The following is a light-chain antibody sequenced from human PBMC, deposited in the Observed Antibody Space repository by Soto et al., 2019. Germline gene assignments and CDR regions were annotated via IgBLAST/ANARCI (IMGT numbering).Light chain of an antibody. CDR1: SSDVGGYNY. CDR2: EVR. Sequence: QSVLTQPASVSGSPGQSITISCTGTSSDVGGYNYVSWYQQHPGKAPKLLIYEVRHRPSGISNRFSGSKSGNTASLTISGLQAEDEADFYCTSYTSSSTYVFGTGTKVT. J-gene: IGLJ1*01. V-gene: IGLV2-14*01. CDR3: TSYTSSSTYV.